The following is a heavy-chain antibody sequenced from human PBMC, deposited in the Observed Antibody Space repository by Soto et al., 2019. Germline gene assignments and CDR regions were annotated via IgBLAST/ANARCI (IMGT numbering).Heavy chain of an antibody. Sequence: QVQLQESGPGLVKPSETLSLTCTVSGVSITDYHWSWIRQSPGRGLEWIGYIFSRGTPNYNPSLKSRVTISVDTSRNQFSLKLNSLTAADTAMYFCAKRFGDYVGWFDPWGQGALVIGSS. CDR3: AKRFGDYVGWFDP. CDR2: IFSRGTP. D-gene: IGHD4-17*01. CDR1: GVSITDYH. V-gene: IGHV4-59*01. J-gene: IGHJ5*02.